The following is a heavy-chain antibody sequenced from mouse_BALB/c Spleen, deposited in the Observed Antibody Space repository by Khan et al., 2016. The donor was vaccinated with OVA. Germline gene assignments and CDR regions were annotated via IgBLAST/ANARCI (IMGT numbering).Heavy chain of an antibody. V-gene: IGHV2-6-5*01. CDR1: GFSLSDYG. J-gene: IGHJ4*01. CDR3: AKGVWSYYYTLDY. Sequence: QVQLKESGPGLVAPSQNLSLTCTVSGFSLSDYGVSWIHQPPGKGLEWLGVLWGGGSTYYNSDLKSRLSISKDNSKSQVFLKMSSLQRDDTAMFYCAKGVWSYYYTLDYWGQGTSVTVSS. CDR2: LWGGGST.